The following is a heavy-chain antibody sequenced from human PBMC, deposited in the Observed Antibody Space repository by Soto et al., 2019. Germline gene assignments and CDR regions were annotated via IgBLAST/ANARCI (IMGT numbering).Heavy chain of an antibody. J-gene: IGHJ4*02. CDR1: GYTFTSYY. CDR2: INPSGGST. V-gene: IGHV1-46*01. D-gene: IGHD1-26*01. Sequence: GASVKVSCKASGYTFTSYYMHWVRQAPGQGLEWMGIINPSGGSTSYAQKFQGRVTMTRDTSTSTVYMELSSLRSDDTAVYYCASPLGIVGATIYRFDYWGQGTLVTVSS. CDR3: ASPLGIVGATIYRFDY.